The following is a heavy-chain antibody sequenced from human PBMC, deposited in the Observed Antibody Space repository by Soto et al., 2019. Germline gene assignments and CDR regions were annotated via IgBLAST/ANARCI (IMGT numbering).Heavy chain of an antibody. CDR2: ISSSSTI. CDR3: AKALGELSPESYDY. D-gene: IGHD3-16*02. J-gene: IGHJ4*02. Sequence: GGSLRLSCAASGFTFSTYSMNWVRQAPGKGLEWVSSISSSSTIYYADSVKGRFTISRDNVQNSLYLQMNSLRPEDTAVYYCAKALGELSPESYDYWGQGTLVTVSS. V-gene: IGHV3-48*01. CDR1: GFTFSTYS.